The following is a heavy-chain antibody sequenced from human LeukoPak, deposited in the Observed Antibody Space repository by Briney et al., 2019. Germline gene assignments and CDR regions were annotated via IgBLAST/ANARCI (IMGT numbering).Heavy chain of an antibody. CDR3: ARMPRGIEVVTPYYFDN. CDR2: ISYSGST. J-gene: IGHJ4*02. CDR1: GGSLNSGAYY. V-gene: IGHV4-31*03. D-gene: IGHD2-21*02. Sequence: SQTLSLTCSVFGGSLNSGAYYWSWIRQHPGKGLEWIGYISYSGSTYYSPSLKSRVSISADTSKNQFSLNVRSVTAADTAMCYCARMPRGIEVVTPYYFDNWGQGALVTVSS.